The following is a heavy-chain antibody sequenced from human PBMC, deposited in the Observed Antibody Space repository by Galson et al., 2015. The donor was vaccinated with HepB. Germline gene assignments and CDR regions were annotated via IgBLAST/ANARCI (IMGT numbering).Heavy chain of an antibody. D-gene: IGHD2-15*01. J-gene: IGHJ5*02. V-gene: IGHV1-2*06. Sequence: SCKASGYTFTGYYMHWVRQAPGQGLEWMGRINPNSGGTNYAQKFQGRVTMTRDTSISTAYMELSRLRSDDTAVYYCARGVVVVAATLGWFDPWGQGTLVTVSS. CDR1: GYTFTGYY. CDR2: INPNSGGT. CDR3: ARGVVVVAATLGWFDP.